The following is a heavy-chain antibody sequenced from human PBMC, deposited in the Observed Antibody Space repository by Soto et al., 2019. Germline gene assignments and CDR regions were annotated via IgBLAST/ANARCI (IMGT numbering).Heavy chain of an antibody. CDR3: AREVQLERVGYFDY. V-gene: IGHV4-31*03. D-gene: IGHD1-1*01. CDR1: GGSISSGGYY. J-gene: IGHJ4*02. Sequence: QVQLQESGPGLVKPSQTLSLTCTVSGGSISSGGYYWSWIRQHPGKGLEWIGYIYYSGSTYYNPSLKSRVTISVDTSKNQFSLKLSSVTAADTAVYYCAREVQLERVGYFDYWGQGTLVTVSS. CDR2: IYYSGST.